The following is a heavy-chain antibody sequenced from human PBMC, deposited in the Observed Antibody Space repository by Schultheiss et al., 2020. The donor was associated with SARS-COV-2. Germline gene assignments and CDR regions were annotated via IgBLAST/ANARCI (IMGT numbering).Heavy chain of an antibody. Sequence: GGSLRLSCVASGFTFSNYAMRCVRQALGKGLEWVSYISSSGSTIYYADSVKGRFTISRDNSKNTLYLQMNSLRAEDTAVYYCAKDLFYWNGGLDDYWGQGTLVTVSS. J-gene: IGHJ4*02. CDR3: AKDLFYWNGGLDDY. D-gene: IGHD1-1*01. CDR2: ISSSGSTI. CDR1: GFTFSNYA. V-gene: IGHV3-23*01.